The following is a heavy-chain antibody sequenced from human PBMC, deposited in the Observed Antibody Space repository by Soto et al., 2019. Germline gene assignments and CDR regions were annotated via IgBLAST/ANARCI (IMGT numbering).Heavy chain of an antibody. CDR1: RYTFTSFA. Sequence: GASVKVSCKASRYTFTSFAMHWVRQAPGQRLEWMGWVNAGTGNTKYSQKFKGRVTITRETSASTAYMELSSLRSEDTAVYYRAREHYDFSSGYGPWGQGTLVTVSS. CDR3: AREHYDFSSGYGP. D-gene: IGHD3-3*01. J-gene: IGHJ5*02. V-gene: IGHV1-3*01. CDR2: VNAGTGNT.